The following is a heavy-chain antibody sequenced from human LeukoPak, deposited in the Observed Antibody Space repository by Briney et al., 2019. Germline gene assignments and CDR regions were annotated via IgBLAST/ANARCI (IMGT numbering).Heavy chain of an antibody. V-gene: IGHV5-51*01. CDR3: ARLHRYWELGPGNY. D-gene: IGHD3-10*01. CDR1: GYSFTSYL. CDR2: IYPGDSDT. Sequence: GESLQISSQVSGYSFTSYLMRWVRQMPGKGLEWMGIIYPGDSDTRYSPSFQGQVTISADKSISTSYLQWSSLKASDTAKYYCARLHRYWELGPGNYCGEGALVTVSS. J-gene: IGHJ4*02.